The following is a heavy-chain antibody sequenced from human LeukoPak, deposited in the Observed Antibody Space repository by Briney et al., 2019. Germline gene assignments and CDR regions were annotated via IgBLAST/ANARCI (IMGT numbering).Heavy chain of an antibody. Sequence: PGGVLRLSCVASGFTFSNYWMNWVRQAPGKGLEWVANMKPDGGEQYYVDSVRGRFTISRDNVKNSLYLQMNSLRAEDTAIYYCATFRFLGTWGQGTMVTVSP. D-gene: IGHD3-3*01. CDR3: ATFRFLGT. V-gene: IGHV3-7*03. CDR1: GFTFSNYW. J-gene: IGHJ3*01. CDR2: MKPDGGEQ.